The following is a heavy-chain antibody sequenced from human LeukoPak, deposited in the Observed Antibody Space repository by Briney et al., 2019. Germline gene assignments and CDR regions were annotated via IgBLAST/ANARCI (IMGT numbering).Heavy chain of an antibody. CDR1: GFTFSSYA. CDR2: ISSNGGST. Sequence: GGSLRLSCAASGFTFSSYAMHWVRQAPGKGLEYVSAISSNGGSTYYANSVKGRFTISRDNSKNTLYLQMGSLRAEDMAVYYYASVGATMTGGQGTLVTVSS. CDR3: ASVGATMT. J-gene: IGHJ4*02. V-gene: IGHV3-64*01. D-gene: IGHD1-26*01.